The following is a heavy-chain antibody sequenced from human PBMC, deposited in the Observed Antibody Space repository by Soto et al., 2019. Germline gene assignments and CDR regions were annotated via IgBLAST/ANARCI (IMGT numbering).Heavy chain of an antibody. CDR2: IYPGDSDT. V-gene: IGHV5-51*01. D-gene: IGHD1-26*01. CDR1: GYSFTSYW. Sequence: GESLKISCKVSGYSFTSYWIGWVRQMPGKGLEWMGIIYPGDSDTRYSPSFQGQVTISADKSISTAYLQWSSLKASDTAMYYCASDSGSYYDGYYYYYGMDVWGQGTTVTVSS. CDR3: ASDSGSYYDGYYYYYGMDV. J-gene: IGHJ6*02.